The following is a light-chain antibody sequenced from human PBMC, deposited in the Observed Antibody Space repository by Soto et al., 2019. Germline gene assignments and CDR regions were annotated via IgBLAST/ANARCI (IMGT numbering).Light chain of an antibody. CDR2: DAS. CDR3: QQLKSYPLT. CDR1: QSVSNY. Sequence: IQLTQSPASLSASVGDRVTITCRASQSVSNYLGWYQQKPGKAPKLLIYDASTLPSGVPSRFSGSGSGTEITLTISSLQPEDFAADSCQQLKSYPLTFGGGTKVDIK. V-gene: IGKV1-9*01. J-gene: IGKJ4*01.